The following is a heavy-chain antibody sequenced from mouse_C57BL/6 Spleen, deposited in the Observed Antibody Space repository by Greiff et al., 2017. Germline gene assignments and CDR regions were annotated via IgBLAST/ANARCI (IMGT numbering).Heavy chain of an antibody. CDR1: GYTFTSYT. D-gene: IGHD1-1*01. CDR3: ARSDPRDYYGSSLYYFDY. V-gene: IGHV1-4*01. CDR2: INPSSGYT. Sequence: VQLQQSGAELARPGASVKMSCKASGYTFTSYTMHWVKQRPGQGLEWIGYINPSSGYTKYNQKFKDKATLTADKSSSTAYMQLSSLTSEDSAVYYCARSDPRDYYGSSLYYFDYWGQGTTLTVSS. J-gene: IGHJ2*01.